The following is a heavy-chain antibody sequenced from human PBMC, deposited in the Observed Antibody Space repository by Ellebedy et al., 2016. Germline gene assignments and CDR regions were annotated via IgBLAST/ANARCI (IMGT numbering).Heavy chain of an antibody. J-gene: IGHJ4*02. D-gene: IGHD3-10*01. V-gene: IGHV4-34*01. CDR1: GGSFSGYY. CDR2: INHSGST. Sequence: SETLSLTCAVYGGSFSGYYWSWIRQPPGKGLEWIGEINHSGSTNYNPSLKSRVTISVDTSKNQFSLKLSSVTAADTAVYYCARASLWFGENADRYFDYWGQGTLVTVSS. CDR3: ARASLWFGENADRYFDY.